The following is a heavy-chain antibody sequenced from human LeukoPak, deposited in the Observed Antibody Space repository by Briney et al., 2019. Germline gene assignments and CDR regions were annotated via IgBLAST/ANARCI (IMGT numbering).Heavy chain of an antibody. Sequence: GGSLRLSCAASGFTFSSYWMIWVRQAPGKGLEWVANIKQDGSQKYYVDSVKGRFTISRDNAKNSLSLQMNSLSAEDTAVYYCARARGRWHLLPLDFWGQGTLVTVSS. CDR2: IKQDGSQK. J-gene: IGHJ4*02. CDR3: ARARGRWHLLPLDF. V-gene: IGHV3-7*01. CDR1: GFTFSSYW. D-gene: IGHD1-26*01.